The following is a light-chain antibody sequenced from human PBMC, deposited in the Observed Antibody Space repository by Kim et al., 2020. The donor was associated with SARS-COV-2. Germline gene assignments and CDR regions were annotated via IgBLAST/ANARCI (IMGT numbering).Light chain of an antibody. V-gene: IGLV5-37*01. CDR1: SAINVGSHN. CDR3: MIWPRNAVL. J-gene: IGLJ2*01. Sequence: LTCTLTSAINVGSHNVYWFQQKPGRPPRYLLYYFSDSDKGQGSGVPSRFSGSKDASANTGILLISGLQSEDEADYYCMIWPRNAVLFGGGTQLTVL. CDR2: YFSDSDK.